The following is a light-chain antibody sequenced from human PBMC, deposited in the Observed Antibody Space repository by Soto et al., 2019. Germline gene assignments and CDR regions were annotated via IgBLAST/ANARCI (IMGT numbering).Light chain of an antibody. CDR3: QQYNNWLIT. Sequence: EIVMTQSPATLSVSPGERATLSCRASQSVSSNLAWYQQKPGQAPRLLIYGASTRATGIPARFSGSGSGTEFTLTISSLQSEDFAVYYCQQYNNWLITFGXGTXXXX. V-gene: IGKV3-15*01. CDR1: QSVSSN. CDR2: GAS. J-gene: IGKJ5*01.